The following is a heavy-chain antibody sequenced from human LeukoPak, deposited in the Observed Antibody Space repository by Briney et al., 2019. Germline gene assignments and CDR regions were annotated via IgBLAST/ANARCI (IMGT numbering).Heavy chain of an antibody. CDR2: INSRGGST. Sequence: GGSLRLSCAASGFTFSSYAMTWVRQVPGKGLAWVSGINSRGGSTYYADSVKGRFTISRDNSKNTLYLQMNNLGAEDTAVYYCVQGDVRYYGSGSYPFHYWGQGTLVTVSS. CDR3: VQGDVRYYGSGSYPFHY. CDR1: GFTFSSYA. V-gene: IGHV3-23*01. D-gene: IGHD3-10*01. J-gene: IGHJ4*02.